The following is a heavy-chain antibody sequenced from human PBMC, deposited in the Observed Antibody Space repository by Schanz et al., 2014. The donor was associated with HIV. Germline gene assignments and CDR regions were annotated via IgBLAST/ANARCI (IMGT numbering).Heavy chain of an antibody. V-gene: IGHV3-30*18. J-gene: IGHJ6*02. CDR3: AKDRNYYDNRYIGKGNYYYYYGMDV. Sequence: QVHLVESGGGVVQPGRSLRLSCAASGFTFSSYGMYWVRQAPGKGLEWVAVISHDGSKKYYADSVRGRITISRDNSKNTLYLQVKSLRAEDTAVYYCAKDRNYYDNRYIGKGNYYYYYGMDVWGQGTTVTVSS. CDR2: ISHDGSKK. CDR1: GFTFSSYG. D-gene: IGHD3-22*01.